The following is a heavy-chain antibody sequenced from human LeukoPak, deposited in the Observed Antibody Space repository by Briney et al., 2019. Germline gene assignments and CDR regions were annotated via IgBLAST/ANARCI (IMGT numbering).Heavy chain of an antibody. CDR2: IIPIFGTA. J-gene: IGHJ4*02. D-gene: IGHD3-9*01. Sequence: SVKVSCKASGGTFSSYAISWVRQAPGQGLEWMGGIIPIFGTANYAQKFQGRVTITTDESTSTAYMELSSLRSEDTAVYYCAKNYDFLTGYASWGQGTLVTVSS. CDR1: GGTFSSYA. CDR3: AKNYDFLTGYAS. V-gene: IGHV1-69*05.